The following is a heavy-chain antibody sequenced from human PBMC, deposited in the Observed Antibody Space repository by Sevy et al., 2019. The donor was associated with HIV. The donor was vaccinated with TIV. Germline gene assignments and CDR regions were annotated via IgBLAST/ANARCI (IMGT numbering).Heavy chain of an antibody. CDR2: IYGSRST. D-gene: IGHD3-16*01. CDR3: AREAKLGAPLGY. J-gene: IGHJ4*02. V-gene: IGHV4-4*07. CDR1: GGSISLYY. Sequence: SETLSLTCTVSGGSISLYYWSWIRQPAGKGLEWIGHIYGSRSTSYNPSLKSRVTMSVDTSQNQISLKLTSATAADTAVYYCAREAKLGAPLGYWGQGTLVTVSS.